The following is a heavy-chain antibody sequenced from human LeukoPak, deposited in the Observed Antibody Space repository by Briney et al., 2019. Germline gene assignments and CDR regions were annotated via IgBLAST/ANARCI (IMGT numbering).Heavy chain of an antibody. Sequence: GGSLRLSCAASGFTFSSYSMNWVRQAPGKGLELVSYISSSSSTIYYADSVKGRFTISRDNAKNSLYLQMNSLRAEDTAVYYCARVVVVPAAGPPDAFDIWGQGTMVTVSS. D-gene: IGHD2-2*01. V-gene: IGHV3-48*04. J-gene: IGHJ3*02. CDR1: GFTFSSYS. CDR2: ISSSSSTI. CDR3: ARVVVVPAAGPPDAFDI.